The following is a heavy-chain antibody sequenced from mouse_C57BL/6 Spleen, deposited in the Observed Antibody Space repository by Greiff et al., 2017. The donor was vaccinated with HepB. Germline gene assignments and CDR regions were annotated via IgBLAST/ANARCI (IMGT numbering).Heavy chain of an antibody. CDR3: ARAGGWYFDV. J-gene: IGHJ1*03. CDR2: ISDGGSYT. V-gene: IGHV5-4*03. CDR1: GFTFSSYA. Sequence: EVMLVESGGGLVKPGGSLKLSCAASGFTFSSYAMSWVRQTPEKRLEWVATISDGGSYTYYPDNVKGRFTISRDNAKNNLYLQMSHLKSEDTAMYYCARAGGWYFDVWGTGTTVTVSS.